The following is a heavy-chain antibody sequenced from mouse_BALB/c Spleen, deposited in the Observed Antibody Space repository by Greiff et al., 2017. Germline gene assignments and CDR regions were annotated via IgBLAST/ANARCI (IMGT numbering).Heavy chain of an antibody. Sequence: VQRVESGPGLVAPSQSLSITCTVSGFSLTSYGVHWVRQPPGKGLEWLGVIWAGGSTNYNSALMSRLSISKDNSKSQVFLKMNSLQTDDTAMYYCASYGYDWYFDVWGAGTTVTVSS. V-gene: IGHV2-9*02. J-gene: IGHJ1*01. CDR1: GFSLTSYG. CDR3: ASYGYDWYFDV. D-gene: IGHD1-2*01. CDR2: IWAGGST.